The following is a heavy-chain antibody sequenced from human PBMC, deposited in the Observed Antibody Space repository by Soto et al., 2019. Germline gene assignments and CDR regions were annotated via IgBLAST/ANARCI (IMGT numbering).Heavy chain of an antibody. J-gene: IGHJ5*02. CDR1: GFTLQNYA. V-gene: IGHV3-23*01. Sequence: WGSLRLSCTASGFTLQNYAMAWVRQAPGKGLEWVSTLIGGHYGTAYSYSVKGRLTVSRDNSKNCLYLQMNSLGVEDTAMYFCAKGKSTGDIDWFDPWGQGSLVTVSS. CDR3: AKGKSTGDIDWFDP. D-gene: IGHD3-10*01. CDR2: LIGGHYGT.